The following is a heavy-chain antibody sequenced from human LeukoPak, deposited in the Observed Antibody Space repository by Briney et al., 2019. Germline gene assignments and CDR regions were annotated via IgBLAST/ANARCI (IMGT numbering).Heavy chain of an antibody. CDR3: ARERYYYGSGSPYFDY. CDR2: IIPILGIA. CDR1: GGTFSSYA. D-gene: IGHD3-10*01. V-gene: IGHV1-69*04. J-gene: IGHJ4*02. Sequence: SVKVSCKASGGTFSSYAISWVRQAPGQGLEWMGRIIPILGIANYAQKFQGRVTITADKSTSTAYMELSSLRSEDTAVYYCARERYYYGSGSPYFDYWGQGTLVTVSS.